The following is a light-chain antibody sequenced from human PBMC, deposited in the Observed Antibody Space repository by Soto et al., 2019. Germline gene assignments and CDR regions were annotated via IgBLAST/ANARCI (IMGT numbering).Light chain of an antibody. V-gene: IGKV3-20*01. Sequence: ESVLTQSPGTLSMSPGERATLSCRASQSVSSSYSAWYQQKPGQAPRLLIYGASSRATGIPDRFSGSGSGTAFTLTISSLEPEDFAVYYCQQYGSSPFTFGPGTKVHIK. CDR3: QQYGSSPFT. CDR2: GAS. CDR1: QSVSSSY. J-gene: IGKJ3*01.